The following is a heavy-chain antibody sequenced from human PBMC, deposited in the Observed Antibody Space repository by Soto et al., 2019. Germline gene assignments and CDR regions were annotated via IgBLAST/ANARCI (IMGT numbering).Heavy chain of an antibody. D-gene: IGHD3-9*01. CDR3: ARIPHRYDALTGPGY. Sequence: QPGGSLRLSCAVSGFTVSNNYMSWVRQAPGKGLEGVSVIYSGGYTAYGDSVKGRFTISRDNSKNTLYLQMNSLRADDTAIYYCARIPHRYDALTGPGYWGQGALVTVSS. CDR2: IYSGGYT. CDR1: GFTVSNNY. J-gene: IGHJ4*02. V-gene: IGHV3-53*01.